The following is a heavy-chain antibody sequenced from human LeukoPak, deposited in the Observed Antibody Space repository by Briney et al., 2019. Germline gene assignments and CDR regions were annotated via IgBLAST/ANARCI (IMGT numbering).Heavy chain of an antibody. V-gene: IGHV3-30*02. D-gene: IGHD3-22*01. CDR1: GFTFSSYG. CDR2: IRYDGSNK. Sequence: GGSLRLSCAASGFTFSSYGMHWVRQAPGNGLEWVAFIRYDGSNKYYADSVKGRFTISRDNSKNTLYLQMNSLRAEDTAVYYCAKDTPQDYYDSSGSFDYWGQGTLVTVSS. J-gene: IGHJ4*02. CDR3: AKDTPQDYYDSSGSFDY.